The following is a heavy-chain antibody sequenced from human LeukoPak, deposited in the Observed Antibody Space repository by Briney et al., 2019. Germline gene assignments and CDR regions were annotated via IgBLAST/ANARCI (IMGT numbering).Heavy chain of an antibody. Sequence: TSETLSLTCTVSGGSMSSYYWGWIRQPPGKGLEWIGYIYYSGSTNYNPSLKSRVTISVDTSKNQFSLKLSSVTAADTAVYYCARYSSSWYYFDYRGQGTLVTVSS. CDR1: GGSMSSYY. V-gene: IGHV4-59*08. J-gene: IGHJ4*02. CDR3: ARYSSSWYYFDY. CDR2: IYYSGST. D-gene: IGHD6-13*01.